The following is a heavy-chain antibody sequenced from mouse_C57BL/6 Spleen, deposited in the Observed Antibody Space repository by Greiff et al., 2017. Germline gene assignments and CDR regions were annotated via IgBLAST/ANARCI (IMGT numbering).Heavy chain of an antibody. CDR1: GYSITSGYY. V-gene: IGHV3-6*01. D-gene: IGHD2-3*01. CDR2: ISYDGSN. Sequence: EVQVVESGPGLVKPSQSLSLTCSVTGYSITSGYYWNWIRQFPGNKLEWMGYISYDGSNNYNPSLKNRISITRDTSKNQFFLKLNSVTTEDTATYYCAQGYWNYFDYWGQGTTLTVSS. J-gene: IGHJ2*01. CDR3: AQGYWNYFDY.